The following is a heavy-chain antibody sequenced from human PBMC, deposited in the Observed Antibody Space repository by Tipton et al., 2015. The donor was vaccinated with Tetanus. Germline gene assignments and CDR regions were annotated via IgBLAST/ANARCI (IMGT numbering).Heavy chain of an antibody. CDR1: GFIFSSYG. V-gene: IGHV3-33*01. CDR3: AREADCSGGSCFSGDFDN. CDR2: SWYDGTDK. D-gene: IGHD2-15*01. J-gene: IGHJ4*02. Sequence: SLRLSCAASGFIFSSYGIHWVRQAPGKGLEWVAVSWYDGTDKYYADSGKGRFTISRDNSKNTLYLQMNSLRAEDTAVYYCAREADCSGGSCFSGDFDNWGQGTQVTVPS.